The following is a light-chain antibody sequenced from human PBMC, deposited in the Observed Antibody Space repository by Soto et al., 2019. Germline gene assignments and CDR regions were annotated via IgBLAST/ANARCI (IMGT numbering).Light chain of an antibody. J-gene: IGLJ2*01. CDR2: EVS. CDR1: SSDVGVYHY. Sequence: QSALTQPASVSGSPGQSITISCTGTSSDVGVYHYVSWYQQHPGEAPKLMIYEVSYRPSGVSNRFSGSQSGNTASLTISGLQAEDEADYYCSSYTSSATLIFGGGTQLTVL. CDR3: SSYTSSATLI. V-gene: IGLV2-14*01.